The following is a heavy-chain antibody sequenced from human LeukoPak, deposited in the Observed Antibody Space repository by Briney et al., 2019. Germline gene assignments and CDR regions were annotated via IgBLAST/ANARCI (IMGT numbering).Heavy chain of an antibody. CDR2: ISVSGNT. CDR1: GFTLRSYA. Sequence: GGSLRLSCAASGFTLRSYAMSWVRQGPGKGLEWVSAISVSGNTYHADSVKGRFTISRDSSKNTLYLQMNSLRAGDAAVYYCAKAPVTTCSGAYCYPFDYWSQGTLVTVSS. D-gene: IGHD2-15*01. J-gene: IGHJ4*02. CDR3: AKAPVTTCSGAYCYPFDY. V-gene: IGHV3-23*01.